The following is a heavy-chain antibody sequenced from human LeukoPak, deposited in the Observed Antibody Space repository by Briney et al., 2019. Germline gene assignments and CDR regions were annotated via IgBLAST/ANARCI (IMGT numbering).Heavy chain of an antibody. CDR2: TYYRSKWYN. CDR3: ARAGAVAGYYYYGMDV. J-gene: IGHJ6*02. V-gene: IGHV6-1*01. D-gene: IGHD6-19*01. CDR1: GDSVSSNSAA. Sequence: SQTLSLTCAISGDSVSSNSAAWNWIRQSPSRGLEWLGRTYYRSKWYNDYAVSVKSRITINPDTSKNQFSLQLNSVTPEDTAVYYRARAGAVAGYYYYGMDVWGQGTTVTVSS.